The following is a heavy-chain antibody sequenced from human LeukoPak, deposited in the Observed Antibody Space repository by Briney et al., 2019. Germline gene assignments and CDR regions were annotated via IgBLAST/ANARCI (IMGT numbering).Heavy chain of an antibody. V-gene: IGHV3-21*01. J-gene: IGHJ4*02. D-gene: IGHD7-27*01. Sequence: PGGSLRLSCAASGFTFSTYSMNWVRQAPGKGLEWVSSISSSSSYIYYADSVKGRFTISRDNAKNSLYLQMNSLRAEDTAVYYCARDHSGTHWGYFDYWGQGTLVTVSS. CDR1: GFTFSTYS. CDR3: ARDHSGTHWGYFDY. CDR2: ISSSSSYI.